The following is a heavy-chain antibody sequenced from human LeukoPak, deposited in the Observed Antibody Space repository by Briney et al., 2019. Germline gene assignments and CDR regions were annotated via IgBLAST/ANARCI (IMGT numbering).Heavy chain of an antibody. V-gene: IGHV3-30-3*01. CDR3: AKEGEYYGDYVGYYYGMDV. D-gene: IGHD4-17*01. J-gene: IGHJ6*02. Sequence: GGSLRLSCAASGFTFSSYAMHWVRQAPGKGLERVAVISYDGSNKSYADSVKGRFTISRDNSKNTLYLQMNSLRAEDTAVYYCAKEGEYYGDYVGYYYGMDVWGQGTTVTVSS. CDR1: GFTFSSYA. CDR2: ISYDGSNK.